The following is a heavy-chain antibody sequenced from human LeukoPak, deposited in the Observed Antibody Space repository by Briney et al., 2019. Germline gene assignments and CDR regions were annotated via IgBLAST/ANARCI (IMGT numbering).Heavy chain of an antibody. V-gene: IGHV3-23*01. CDR1: GFTFSSYG. CDR3: ARDLLTGIGFMDPYYMDV. J-gene: IGHJ6*03. D-gene: IGHD3-9*01. Sequence: GGSLRLSCAASGFTFSSYGMSWVRQAPGKGLEWVSAISGSGGSTYYADSVKGRFTISRDNSKNTLYLQMNSLRAEDTAVYYCARDLLTGIGFMDPYYMDVWGKGTTVTVSS. CDR2: ISGSGGST.